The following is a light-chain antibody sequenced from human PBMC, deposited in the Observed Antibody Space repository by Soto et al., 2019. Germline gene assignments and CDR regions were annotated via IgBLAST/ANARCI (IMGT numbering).Light chain of an antibody. CDR1: QSVSSN. V-gene: IGKV3-15*01. J-gene: IGKJ1*01. CDR2: GAS. Sequence: EIVMTQSPATLSVSPGERATLSCRASQSVSSNLAWYQQKPGQAPRLLIYGASTRATGIPARFSGSGSGTEFTLTISRLQSEAFAVYYCQQYNNWPPGTFGQGTQVEIK. CDR3: QQYNNWPPGT.